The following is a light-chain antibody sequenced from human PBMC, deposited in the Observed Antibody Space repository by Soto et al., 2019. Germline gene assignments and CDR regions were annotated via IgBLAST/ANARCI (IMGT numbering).Light chain of an antibody. CDR3: QQYNNWPPRGT. J-gene: IGKJ1*01. V-gene: IGKV3-15*01. CDR1: QSVSGY. Sequence: VVMAQSPGTLSVFPGERVTLSCRASQSVSGYLDWFQQKPGQAPRLVLQRIFIRAIGVPARFSGSGSGTEFTLTISSLQSEDFAVYYCQQYNNWPPRGTFGQGTKVDIK. CDR2: RIF.